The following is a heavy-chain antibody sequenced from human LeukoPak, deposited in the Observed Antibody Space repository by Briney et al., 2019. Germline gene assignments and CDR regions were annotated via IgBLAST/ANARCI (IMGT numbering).Heavy chain of an antibody. CDR3: AKVGIEQWLTQGQFFDY. V-gene: IGHV3-21*04. D-gene: IGHD6-19*01. CDR1: GFIFRSYN. Sequence: GGPLRLSCAASGFIFRSYNMYWARQAPERAPEWVSSINSSSSYIFYVDSVKGRFTVARDDAPNSVYGETNIRRGEDTAVYYCAKVGIEQWLTQGQFFDYWGQGTLVTVPS. CDR2: INSSSSYI. J-gene: IGHJ4*02.